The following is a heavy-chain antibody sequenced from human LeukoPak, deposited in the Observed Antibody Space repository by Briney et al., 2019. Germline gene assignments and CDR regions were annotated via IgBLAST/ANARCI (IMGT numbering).Heavy chain of an antibody. V-gene: IGHV4-59*01. J-gene: IGHJ4*02. CDR1: GGSIGNFF. CDR3: ARDWELGH. CDR2: IYENGRT. D-gene: IGHD1-26*01. Sequence: SETLSLTCTVSGGSIGNFFWSWIRQSPGEGLEWIRFIYENGRTSYNPSLKSRVTISVDMSKNQFSLRLTSMTAADTAVYYCARDWELGHWDRGILVTVTS.